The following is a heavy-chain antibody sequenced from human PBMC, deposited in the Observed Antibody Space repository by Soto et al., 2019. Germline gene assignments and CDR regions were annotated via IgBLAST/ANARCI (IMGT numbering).Heavy chain of an antibody. D-gene: IGHD2-21*01. V-gene: IGHV1-69*06. J-gene: IGHJ4*02. CDR2: IIPIIGTP. CDR1: GGTFDNYA. CDR3: AREKNIVVLPLLSLDF. Sequence: VQLAQSGAEVKKPGSSVLVSCKASGGTFDNYAISWVRQAPGQGLEWMGGIIPIIGTPSYAQRFQGRVTFIADKSTRTAYMELRSLRSEDTAVYYCAREKNIVVLPLLSLDFWGQGTQVIVSS.